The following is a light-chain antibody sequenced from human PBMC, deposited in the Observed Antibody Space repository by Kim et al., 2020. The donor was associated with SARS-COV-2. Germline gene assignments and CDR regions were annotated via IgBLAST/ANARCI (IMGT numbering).Light chain of an antibody. CDR3: QQYNADST. CDR2: DAS. CDR1: QTIGNK. J-gene: IGKJ1*01. Sequence: DIQMTQSPSTLSASIGDRVTITCRASQTIGNKLAWYQQKPGKAPRLLIYDASSLKSGVPSRFSGTGSETEFTLTISSLQPDDFVTYYCQQYNADSTSGHGTKVDIK. V-gene: IGKV1-5*01.